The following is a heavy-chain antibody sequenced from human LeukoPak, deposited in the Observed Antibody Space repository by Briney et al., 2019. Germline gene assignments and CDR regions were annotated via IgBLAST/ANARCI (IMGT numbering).Heavy chain of an antibody. Sequence: ASVKVSCKASGYTFTSYPLHWVRQAPGRELEWMGIINPSGGSTNYAQKFQGRVTLTRDTSTSTVYMELSSLRSDDTAVYYCARLGYCSSTTCQWGQGTLVTVSS. D-gene: IGHD2-2*01. CDR3: ARLGYCSSTTCQ. CDR2: INPSGGST. CDR1: GYTFTSYP. J-gene: IGHJ4*02. V-gene: IGHV1-46*01.